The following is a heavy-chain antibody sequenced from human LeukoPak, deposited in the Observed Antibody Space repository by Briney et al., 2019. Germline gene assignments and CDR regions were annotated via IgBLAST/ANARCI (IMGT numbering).Heavy chain of an antibody. Sequence: GASVKVSCKASGYTFTSYDINWVRQATGQGLEWMGWMNPNSGNTAYAQKFQGRVTITRNTSISTAYMELSSLRSEDTAVYYCAREDYYGSGSNDYWGQGTLVTVSS. D-gene: IGHD3-22*01. CDR2: MNPNSGNT. J-gene: IGHJ4*02. V-gene: IGHV1-8*03. CDR3: AREDYYGSGSNDY. CDR1: GYTFTSYD.